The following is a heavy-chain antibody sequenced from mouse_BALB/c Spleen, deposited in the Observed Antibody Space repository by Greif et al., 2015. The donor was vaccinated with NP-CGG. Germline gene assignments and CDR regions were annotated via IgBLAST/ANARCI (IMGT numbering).Heavy chain of an antibody. J-gene: IGHJ4*01. CDR2: IFPGNVNT. Sequence: QVQLQQSGPELVKPGASVRIPCKASGYTFTSYYIHWVTQRPGQGLEWIGWIFPGNVNTKYNEKFKGKATLTADKSSGTAYMQLSSLTSEDSAVYFCTRDAMDYWGQGTSVTVSS. CDR1: GYTFTSYY. CDR3: TRDAMDY. V-gene: IGHV1S56*01.